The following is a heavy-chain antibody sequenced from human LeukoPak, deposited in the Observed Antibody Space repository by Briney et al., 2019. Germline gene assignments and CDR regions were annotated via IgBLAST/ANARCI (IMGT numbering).Heavy chain of an antibody. CDR1: GFTFSSYA. J-gene: IGHJ4*02. CDR2: ISGSGGST. V-gene: IGHV3-23*01. CDR3: AGRGYNYGYYPSDY. D-gene: IGHD5-18*01. Sequence: GGSLRLSCAASGFTFSSYAMSWVRQAPGKGLEWVSAISGSGGSTYYADSVKGRFTISRDNSKNTLYLQMNSLRAEDTAVYYCAGRGYNYGYYPSDYWGQGTLVTVSS.